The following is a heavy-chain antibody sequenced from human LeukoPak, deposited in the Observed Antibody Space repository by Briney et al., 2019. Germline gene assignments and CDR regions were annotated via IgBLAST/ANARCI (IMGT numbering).Heavy chain of an antibody. V-gene: IGHV1-8*02. J-gene: IGHJ5*02. D-gene: IGHD6-19*01. CDR1: GGTFSSYA. CDR3: ARDSSGWYHWFDP. Sequence: ASVKVSCKASGGTFSSYAISWVRQATGQGLEWMGWMNPNSGNTGYAQKFQGRVTMTRNTSISTAYMELSSLRSEDTAVYYCARDSSGWYHWFDPWGQGTLVTVST. CDR2: MNPNSGNT.